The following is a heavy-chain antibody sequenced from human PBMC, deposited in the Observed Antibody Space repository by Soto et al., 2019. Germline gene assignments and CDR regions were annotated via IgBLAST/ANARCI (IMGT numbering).Heavy chain of an antibody. CDR3: EGGSSYYNRDV. Sequence: PSDTLSLTGTVSGGSFSSYYWNWIRQAAGKGLEWIGRIYTTGITNYNPSLKSRVTMSLDTSKKQFSLKLNSVTAADTAVYYCEGGSSYYNRDVWGEGIPVTVSS. CDR1: GGSFSSYY. V-gene: IGHV4-4*07. CDR2: IYTTGIT. D-gene: IGHD3-10*01. J-gene: IGHJ6*01.